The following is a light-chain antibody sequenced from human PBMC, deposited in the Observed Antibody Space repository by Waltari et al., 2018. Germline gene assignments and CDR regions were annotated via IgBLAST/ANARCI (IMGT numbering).Light chain of an antibody. V-gene: IGLV3-21*04. CDR3: QVWDDTTNSGV. CDR2: YDS. J-gene: IGLJ3*02. CDR1: NIESKS. Sequence: YVVTQPPSVSVAPGKTATLTCGGENIESKSVTWYQQKSGQAPVLVIFYDSDRPSGIPERFSGSNSGNTATLTISWVEAGDEADYHCQVWDDTTNSGVFGGGTRLTVL.